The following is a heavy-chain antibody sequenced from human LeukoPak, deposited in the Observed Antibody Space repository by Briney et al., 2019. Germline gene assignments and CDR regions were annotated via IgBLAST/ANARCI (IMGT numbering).Heavy chain of an antibody. J-gene: IGHJ3*02. CDR2: IRSKAYGGTT. V-gene: IGHV3-49*04. CDR1: GFTFGDYA. Sequence: GGSLRLSCTASGFTFGDYAMSWVRQAPGKGLEWVGFIRSKAYGGTTEYAASVKGRFTISRDDSKSIAYLQMNSLKTEDTAVYYCTSLAAAGHGAFDIWGQGTMVTVSS. D-gene: IGHD6-13*01. CDR3: TSLAAAGHGAFDI.